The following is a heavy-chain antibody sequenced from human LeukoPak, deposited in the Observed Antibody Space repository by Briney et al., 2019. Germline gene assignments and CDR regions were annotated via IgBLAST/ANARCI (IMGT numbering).Heavy chain of an antibody. CDR3: AKDRYSSGWYDYFDY. CDR1: GFTFSSYA. D-gene: IGHD6-19*01. CDR2: ISGSGGST. J-gene: IGHJ4*02. V-gene: IGHV3-23*01. Sequence: GGSLRLSCAASGFTFSSYAMSWVRQAPGKGLEWVSAISGSGGSTYYADSVKGRFTISRDNSKNTLYLQMNSLRAEDTAVYYCAKDRYSSGWYDYFDYWGQGTLVTVSS.